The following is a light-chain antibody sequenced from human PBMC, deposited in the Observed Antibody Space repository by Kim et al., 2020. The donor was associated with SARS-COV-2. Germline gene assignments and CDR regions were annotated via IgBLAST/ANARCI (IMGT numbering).Light chain of an antibody. CDR2: DAN. J-gene: IGKJ1*01. CDR3: QQYDSLPLT. CDR1: QDLYNY. V-gene: IGKV1-33*01. Sequence: ASVGDSVTITCQASQDLYNYVNVYQQKPGKAPKLLIYDANDLETGVPSRFSGSGSGTHFTFTITSLQPEDIATYYCQQYDSLPLTFGQGTKVDIK.